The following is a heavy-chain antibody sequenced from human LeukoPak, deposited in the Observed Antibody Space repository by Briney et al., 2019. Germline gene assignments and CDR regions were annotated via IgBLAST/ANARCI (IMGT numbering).Heavy chain of an antibody. CDR3: AGDPHRNCGGDCYSGY. CDR1: GFTFSSYS. CDR2: ISSSSSYI. Sequence: PGGSLRLSCAASGFTFSSYSMNWVRQAPGKGLEWVSSISSSSSYIYYADSVKGRFTISRDNAKNSLYLQMNSLRAEDTAVYYCAGDPHRNCGGDCYSGYWGQGTLVTVSS. D-gene: IGHD2-21*02. V-gene: IGHV3-21*01. J-gene: IGHJ4*02.